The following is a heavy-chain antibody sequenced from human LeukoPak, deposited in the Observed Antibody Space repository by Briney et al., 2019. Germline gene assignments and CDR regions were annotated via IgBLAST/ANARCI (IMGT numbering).Heavy chain of an antibody. CDR2: MYYTGNT. CDR1: PGSISSGGYS. V-gene: IGHV4-30-4*07. D-gene: IGHD6-13*01. CDR3: ARVLAAAGNNWFDP. J-gene: IGHJ5*02. Sequence: SETLSLTCAVSPGSISSGGYSWSWIRQPPGKGLEWIAYMYYTGNTYYNPSLKSRVTISVDTSKNQFSLKLSSVTAADTAMYYCARVLAAAGNNWFDPWGQGTLVTVSS.